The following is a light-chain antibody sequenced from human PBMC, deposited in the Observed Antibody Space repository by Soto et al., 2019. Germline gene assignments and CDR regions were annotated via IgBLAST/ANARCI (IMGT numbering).Light chain of an antibody. CDR2: GNS. CDR3: QSYDSSLSSYV. CDR1: SPNIGAGYD. Sequence: QSVLTQPPSVSGPPGQRVTISCTGSSPNIGAGYDVHWYQQLPGTAPKLLIYGNSNRPSGVPDRFSGSKSGTSASLAITGLQAEDEADYYCQSYDSSLSSYVFGTGTKVTVL. V-gene: IGLV1-40*01. J-gene: IGLJ1*01.